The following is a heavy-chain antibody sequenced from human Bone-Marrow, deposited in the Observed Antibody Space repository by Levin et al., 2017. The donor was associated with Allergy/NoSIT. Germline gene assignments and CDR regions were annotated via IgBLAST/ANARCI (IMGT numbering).Heavy chain of an antibody. V-gene: IGHV3-74*01. D-gene: IGHD3-10*01. CDR2: VNTNGSGT. Sequence: GGSLRLSCAASGFTFNRYWMHWVRQAPGKGLVWVSRVNTNGSGTRYADSVKGRFTISRDNAKNTLYLQMNSLRADDTAVYYCVRAITLVRGVTANFDYWGQGCLVTVSS. CDR1: GFTFNRYW. CDR3: VRAITLVRGVTANFDY. J-gene: IGHJ4*02.